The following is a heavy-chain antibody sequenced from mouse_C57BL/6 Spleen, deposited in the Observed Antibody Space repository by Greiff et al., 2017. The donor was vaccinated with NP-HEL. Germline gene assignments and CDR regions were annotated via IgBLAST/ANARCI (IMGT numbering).Heavy chain of an antibody. Sequence: QVQLQQSGAELVRPGASVTLSCKASGYTFTDYEMHWVKQTPVHGLEWIGAIDPETGGTAYNQKFKGKAILTADKSSSTAYMELRSLTSEDSAVYYCTRAGNNYYGSSYSFDYWGQGTTLTVSS. CDR1: GYTFTDYE. V-gene: IGHV1-15*01. D-gene: IGHD1-1*01. J-gene: IGHJ2*01. CDR2: IDPETGGT. CDR3: TRAGNNYYGSSYSFDY.